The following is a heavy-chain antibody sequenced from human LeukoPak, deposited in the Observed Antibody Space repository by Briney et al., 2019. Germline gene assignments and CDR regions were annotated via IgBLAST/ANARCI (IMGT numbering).Heavy chain of an antibody. CDR1: GFSVSKNY. CDR3: ARDGGDGSGYHDAFDI. J-gene: IGHJ3*02. D-gene: IGHD3-22*01. CDR2: IYSGGST. Sequence: PGGSLRLSCAASGFSVSKNYMNWVRQAPGKGLEWVSVIYSGGSTYHADAVKGRFTISRDNSKNTVFVQMNSLRAEDTAVYYCARDGGDGSGYHDAFDIWGQGTMVTVSS. V-gene: IGHV3-53*01.